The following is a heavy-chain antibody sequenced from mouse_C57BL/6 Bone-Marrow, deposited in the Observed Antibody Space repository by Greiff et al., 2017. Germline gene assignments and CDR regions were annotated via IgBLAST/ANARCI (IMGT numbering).Heavy chain of an antibody. CDR2: IDPSDSSA. CDR3: ARSNYDY. Sequence: QVQLQQPGAELVKPGASVKLSCKASGYTFTSYWMQWVKQRPGQGLEWIGEIDPSDSSANYNQKLKGKATLTVDTSSSTAYMQLSSLTSEDSAVYYCARSNYDYWGQGTTLTVSS. J-gene: IGHJ2*01. V-gene: IGHV1-50*01. D-gene: IGHD2-5*01. CDR1: GYTFTSYW.